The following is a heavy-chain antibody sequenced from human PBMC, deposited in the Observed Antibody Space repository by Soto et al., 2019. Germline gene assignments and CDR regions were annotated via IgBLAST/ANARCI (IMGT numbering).Heavy chain of an antibody. D-gene: IGHD3-10*01. CDR2: ISDSGGST. J-gene: IGHJ3*01. V-gene: IGHV3-23*01. Sequence: SGGSLRLSCAASGFTFSNYAMSWVRQGPGKGLEWVSVISDSGGSTYYAESVKGRFTISRDNSKNTLYLQMNSLRAEDTALYYCAKHSTHTMVRGDAFNLWGQGTMVTVSS. CDR3: AKHSTHTMVRGDAFNL. CDR1: GFTFSNYA.